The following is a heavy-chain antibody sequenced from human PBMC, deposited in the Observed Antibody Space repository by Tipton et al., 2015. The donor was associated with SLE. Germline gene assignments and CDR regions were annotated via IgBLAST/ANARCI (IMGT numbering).Heavy chain of an antibody. CDR3: ARERGRAESGYFDY. CDR1: GFTFSSYE. D-gene: IGHD3-10*01. CDR2: IISSGSTI. V-gene: IGHV3-48*03. J-gene: IGHJ4*02. Sequence: SLRLSCAASGFTFSSYEMNWVRQAPGKGLEWVAYIISSGSTIYYATSVNGRFTIARDNSKNTLYLQMNILRAEYTAVYYCARERGRAESGYFDYWGQGTLVTVAS.